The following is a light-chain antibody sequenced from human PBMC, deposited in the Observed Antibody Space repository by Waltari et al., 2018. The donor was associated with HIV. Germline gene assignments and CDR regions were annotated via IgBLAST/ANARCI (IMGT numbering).Light chain of an antibody. J-gene: IGKJ4*01. V-gene: IGKV1-39*01. CDR3: QQTYNSLT. CDR2: AAS. Sequence: DIRMTQSPSSLSASVGDRVTITCRATQNISNYLNWYQQKPGKAPNLLIYAASSLHSGVPSRFSCSGSGTDFTLTITSLQPEDFATYYCQQTYNSLTFGGGTKVAI. CDR1: QNISNY.